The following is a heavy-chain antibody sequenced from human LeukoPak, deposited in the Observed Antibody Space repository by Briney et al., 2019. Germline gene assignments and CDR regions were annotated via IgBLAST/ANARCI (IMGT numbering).Heavy chain of an antibody. D-gene: IGHD3-10*01. Sequence: PGGSLRLSCAASGFTLRDYAILWVRQAPGKGLEWVSLSLINNDGHKTYYADSVKGRFTISRDNSRNSLYLQMNSLTIEDTALYFRTKGLRSGTYYNIFDYWSQGTLVTVSS. CDR1: GFTLRDYA. J-gene: IGHJ4*02. CDR3: TKGLRSGTYYNIFDY. V-gene: IGHV3-43*02. CDR2: INNDGHKT.